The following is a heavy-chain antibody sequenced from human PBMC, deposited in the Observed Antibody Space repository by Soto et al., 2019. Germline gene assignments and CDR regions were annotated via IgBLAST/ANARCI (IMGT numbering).Heavy chain of an antibody. CDR2: IYYSGST. D-gene: IGHD2-21*02. Sequence: QVQLQESGPGLVKPSETLSLTCTVSGGSITTYSWSWLRQPPGKGLEWIGDIYYSGSTNYSPSLKRRVTMSLGTSKNQFYLKMTSVTAADTAVYYCARVGTDTWSWFDPWGQGTLVTVSS. J-gene: IGHJ5*02. CDR1: GGSITTYS. V-gene: IGHV4-59*01. CDR3: ARVGTDTWSWFDP.